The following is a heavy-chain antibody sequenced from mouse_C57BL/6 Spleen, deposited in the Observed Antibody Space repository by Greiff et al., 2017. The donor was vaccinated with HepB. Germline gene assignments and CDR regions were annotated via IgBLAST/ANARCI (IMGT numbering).Heavy chain of an antibody. CDR2: INPSNGGT. CDR1: GYTFTSYW. V-gene: IGHV1-53*01. CDR3: ARCGDYGSIDGHFDD. Sequence: QVQLQQPGTELVKPGASVKLSCKASGYTFTSYWMHWVKQRPGQGLEWIGNINPSNGGTNYNEKFKSKATLTVDKSSSTAYMQLGSLTSEDSAVYNCARCGDYGSIDGHFDDWGQGTTVTVSS. J-gene: IGHJ2*01. D-gene: IGHD1-1*01.